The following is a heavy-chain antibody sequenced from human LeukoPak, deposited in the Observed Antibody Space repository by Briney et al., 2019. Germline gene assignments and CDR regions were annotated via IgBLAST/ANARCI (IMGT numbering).Heavy chain of an antibody. Sequence: SETLSLTCAVYGGSFSGYYWSWIRQPPGKGLEWIGEISHSGATNYNPSLKSRVTISEDTSKNQFSLKLSSVTAADTAVYYCAASRRAYETTVTTWSNIYFDHWGQGTLVAVSS. V-gene: IGHV4-34*01. D-gene: IGHD4-17*01. CDR2: ISHSGAT. CDR1: GGSFSGYY. J-gene: IGHJ4*02. CDR3: AASRRAYETTVTTWSNIYFDH.